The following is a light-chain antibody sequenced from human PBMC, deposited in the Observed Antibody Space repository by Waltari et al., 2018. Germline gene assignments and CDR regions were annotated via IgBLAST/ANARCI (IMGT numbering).Light chain of an antibody. V-gene: IGKV3-15*01. CDR2: SAS. J-gene: IGKJ1*01. CDR3: QQYNNWPGT. CDR1: QSVSRD. Sequence: EIVMTQSPATLSVSPGKRATLSCRAHQSVSRDLHWYQQIPGQAPRLLIYSASTRATGIQDRFTGSVSGTEFTLTIRSMKSEDIAVYYCQQYNNWPGTFGQGTKVEIK.